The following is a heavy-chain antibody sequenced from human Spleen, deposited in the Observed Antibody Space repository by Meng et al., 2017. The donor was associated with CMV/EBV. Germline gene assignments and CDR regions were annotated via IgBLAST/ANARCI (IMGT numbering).Heavy chain of an antibody. V-gene: IGHV3-66*01. J-gene: IGHJ4*02. CDR3: ARGNQV. Sequence: GESLKISCAASGFTVSSNYMSWVRQAPGKGLEWVSVIYSGGSTYYADSVKGRFTISRDNSKNTVSLQMNSLRVEDTAVYYCARGNQVWGQGTLVTVSS. D-gene: IGHD1-14*01. CDR2: IYSGGST. CDR1: GFTVSSNY.